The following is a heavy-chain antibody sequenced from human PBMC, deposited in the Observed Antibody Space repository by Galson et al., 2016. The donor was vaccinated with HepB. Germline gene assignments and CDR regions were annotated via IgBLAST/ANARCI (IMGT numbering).Heavy chain of an antibody. V-gene: IGHV3-21*01. Sequence: SLRLSCAASGFTFSSYSMNWARQAPGKGLEWVSSVSSSSNYIYYADSVKGRFTISRDYAKNSLYLQMNSLRAEDTAVYYCARAVSWDYGDYAGYWGQGTLVTVSS. J-gene: IGHJ4*02. CDR3: ARAVSWDYGDYAGY. CDR1: GFTFSSYS. CDR2: VSSSSNYI. D-gene: IGHD4-17*01.